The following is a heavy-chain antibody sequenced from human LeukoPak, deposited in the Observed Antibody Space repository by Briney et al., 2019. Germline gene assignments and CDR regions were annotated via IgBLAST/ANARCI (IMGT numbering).Heavy chain of an antibody. CDR1: AGSISSSGYY. D-gene: IGHD3-16*02. Sequence: SQTLSLTCTVSAGSISSSGYYWSWIRQPPGKGLEWIGYIYYSGSTYYNPSLKSRVTISVDTSKNQFSLKLSSVTAADTAVYYCARDVAYYDYVWGSYRPYYFDYWGQGTLVTVSS. CDR3: ARDVAYYDYVWGSYRPYYFDY. J-gene: IGHJ4*02. V-gene: IGHV4-31*03. CDR2: IYYSGST.